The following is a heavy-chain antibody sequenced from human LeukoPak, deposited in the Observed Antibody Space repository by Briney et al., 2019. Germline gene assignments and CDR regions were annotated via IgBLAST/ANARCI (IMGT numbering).Heavy chain of an antibody. CDR1: GFTFSSDA. CDR3: ETLPAANMDV. CDR2: ISYDGSNK. V-gene: IGHV3-30*01. Sequence: AGSLRLSCAASGFTFSSDAMHWVRQAPGKGLEGVAVISYDGSNKYYADSVKGRVTISRDNSKKTLYLQMNSLRAEATAVYYCETLPAANMDVWGKGTTVTVSS. D-gene: IGHD2-2*01. J-gene: IGHJ6*04.